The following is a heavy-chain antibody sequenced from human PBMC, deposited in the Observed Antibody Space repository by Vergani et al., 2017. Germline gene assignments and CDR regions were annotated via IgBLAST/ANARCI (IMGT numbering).Heavy chain of an antibody. CDR1: GYTFTSYY. J-gene: IGHJ3*02. CDR3: ARLPKGECSSTSCYKGAFDI. Sequence: QVQLVQSGAEVKKPGASVKVSCKASGYTFTSYYMHWVRQAPGQGLEWMGIINPSGGSTSYAQKFQGRVTMTRDTSTSTVYMELSSLRSEDTAVYYCARLPKGECSSTSCYKGAFDIWGQGTMVSVSS. D-gene: IGHD2-2*02. V-gene: IGHV1-46*01. CDR2: INPSGGST.